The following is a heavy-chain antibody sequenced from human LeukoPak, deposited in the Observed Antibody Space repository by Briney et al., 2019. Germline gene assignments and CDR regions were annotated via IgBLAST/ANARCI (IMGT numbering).Heavy chain of an antibody. V-gene: IGHV4-39*07. CDR2: IYYSGST. J-gene: IGHJ4*02. D-gene: IGHD6-19*01. CDR3: ATDDSSGWYYFDY. Sequence: PSETLSLTCTVSGGSISSSSYYWGWIRQPPGKGLEWIGSIYYSGSTYYKSSLKSRVTISVDTSKNQFSLKLSSVTAADTAVYYCATDDSSGWYYFDYWGQGTLVTVSS. CDR1: GGSISSSSYY.